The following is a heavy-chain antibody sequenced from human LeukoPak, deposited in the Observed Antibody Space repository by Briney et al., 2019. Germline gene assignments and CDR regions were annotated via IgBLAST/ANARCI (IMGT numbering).Heavy chain of an antibody. V-gene: IGHV1-69*04. CDR1: GGTFSSYA. CDR3: ARDLTSITMVRGANNWFDP. Sequence: SVKVSCKASGGTFSSYAISWVRQAPGQGLEWMGRIIPILGIANYAQKFQGRVTITADKSTSTAYMELSSLRSEDTAVYYCARDLTSITMVRGANNWFDPWGQGTLVTVSS. D-gene: IGHD3-10*01. J-gene: IGHJ5*02. CDR2: IIPILGIA.